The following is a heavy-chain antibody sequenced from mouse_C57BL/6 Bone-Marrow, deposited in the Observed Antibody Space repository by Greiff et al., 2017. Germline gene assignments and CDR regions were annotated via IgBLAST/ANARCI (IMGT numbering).Heavy chain of an antibody. Sequence: ESGPGLVKPSQSLSLTCSVTGYSITSGYYWNWIRQFPGNKLEWMGYISYDGSNNYNPSLKNRISITRDTSKNQFFLKLNSVTTEDTATYYCARERITTVVAPFAYWGQGTLVTVSA. J-gene: IGHJ3*01. V-gene: IGHV3-6*01. CDR3: ARERITTVVAPFAY. D-gene: IGHD1-1*01. CDR1: GYSITSGYY. CDR2: ISYDGSN.